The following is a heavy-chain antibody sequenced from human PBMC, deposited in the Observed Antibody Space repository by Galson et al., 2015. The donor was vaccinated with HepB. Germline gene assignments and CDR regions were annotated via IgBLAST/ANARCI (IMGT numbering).Heavy chain of an antibody. V-gene: IGHV1-18*01. CDR3: ARGALVAVVDATQNNWFDP. CDR1: GYTFSSYS. CDR2: INAYNRNT. Sequence: VKVSCKASGYTFSSYSITWVRQAPGQGLEWMGWINAYNRNTNYARQLQGRVTMTTDTSTSTAYMDLRSLRSDDTAVYYCARGALVAVVDATQNNWFDPWGQGTLVTVSS. J-gene: IGHJ5*02. D-gene: IGHD2-15*01.